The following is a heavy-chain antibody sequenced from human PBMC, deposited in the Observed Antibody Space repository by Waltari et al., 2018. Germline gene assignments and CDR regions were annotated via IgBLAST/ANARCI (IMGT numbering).Heavy chain of an antibody. D-gene: IGHD1-7*01. J-gene: IGHJ4*02. CDR2: INNDGTII. Sequence: DVQVVESGGGLVQPGGCLRLSCLGSGFNFRNYFVHWVRQSPGKGPGWGARINNDGTIINYADPVQGLFTISRDNAKSTAYLQMNSLMGEDTALYDCRNYDLDLWRQGTLVTVSS. V-gene: IGHV3-74*01. CDR3: RNYDLDL. CDR1: GFNFRNYF.